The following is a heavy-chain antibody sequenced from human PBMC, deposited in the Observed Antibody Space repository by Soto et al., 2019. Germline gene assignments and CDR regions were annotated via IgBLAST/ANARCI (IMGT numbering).Heavy chain of an antibody. CDR3: AKNGQPPYYYYGMDV. Sequence: QGQLVQSGAEVKKPGASVKVSCKASGYTFTRYSISWVRQAPGQGLEWMGWISGYNGDTNYAQNLQGRVTMTIDTSTSTAYMELRSLTSDDTAVYYCAKNGQPPYYYYGMDVWGQGTTVTVSS. CDR2: ISGYNGDT. J-gene: IGHJ6*02. V-gene: IGHV1-18*01. D-gene: IGHD2-8*01. CDR1: GYTFTRYS.